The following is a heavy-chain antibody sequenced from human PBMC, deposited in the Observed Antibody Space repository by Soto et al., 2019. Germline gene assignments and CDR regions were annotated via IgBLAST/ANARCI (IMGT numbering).Heavy chain of an antibody. J-gene: IGHJ6*03. CDR3: ARAGNAGWFHRDV. CDR1: GFPFWHYG. V-gene: IGHV3-33*08. CDR2: IWSDANKE. D-gene: IGHD2-15*01. Sequence: QVQLVESGGGVVQPGRSLRLSCVGSGFPFWHYGMHWVRQAPGKGLEWVAVIWSDANKESYADSVKGRYAISRDNSTETLALELHCLRVEDTAGFSCARAGNAGWFHRDVWGSGTAVSGSS.